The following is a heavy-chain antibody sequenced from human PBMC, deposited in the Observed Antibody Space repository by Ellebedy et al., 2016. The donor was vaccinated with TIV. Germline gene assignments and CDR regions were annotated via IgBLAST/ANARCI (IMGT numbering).Heavy chain of an antibody. D-gene: IGHD1-26*01. J-gene: IGHJ4*02. V-gene: IGHV3-23*01. Sequence: GESLKISCAASGFTFSNYGMSWVRQAPGKGLEWVSAISGGGGSTYYADSVKGRFTVSRDNSKNTLSLQMNSLRAEDTAVYFCAKGATGSYVVDYWGQGTLVTVSS. CDR2: ISGGGGST. CDR1: GFTFSNYG. CDR3: AKGATGSYVVDY.